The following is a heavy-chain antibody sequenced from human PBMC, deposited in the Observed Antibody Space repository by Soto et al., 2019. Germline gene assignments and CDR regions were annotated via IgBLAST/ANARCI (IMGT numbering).Heavy chain of an antibody. CDR1: GDSFNDYY. J-gene: IGHJ6*03. CDR3: ARESGGATATLDYYYFYMDV. CDR2: INPNGGVT. D-gene: IGHD5-12*01. Sequence: QVQLVQSGAEVRKPGASVTVSCRSSGDSFNDYYIHWVRQAPGQGFEWMGWINPNGGVTKYAQKFQGWVSMTRDTSIRTVYMQLSRLRSDDTDVYYWARESGGATATLDYYYFYMDVWGTGTTVTVSS. V-gene: IGHV1-2*04.